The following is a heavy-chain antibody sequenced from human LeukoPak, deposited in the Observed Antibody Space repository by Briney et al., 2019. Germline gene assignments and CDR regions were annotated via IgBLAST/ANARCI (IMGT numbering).Heavy chain of an antibody. D-gene: IGHD3-22*01. CDR1: GGSFSGYY. Sequence: SDTLSLTCAVYGGSFSGYYWSWIRQPPGKGLGGIGEIKHSGSTNYNPYLKSRVTISVDTSKNQFSLKLSSVTAADTAVYYCARERGYYDSRGGPSWFDPWGQGTLVTVSS. J-gene: IGHJ5*02. V-gene: IGHV4-34*01. CDR3: ARERGYYDSRGGPSWFDP. CDR2: IKHSGST.